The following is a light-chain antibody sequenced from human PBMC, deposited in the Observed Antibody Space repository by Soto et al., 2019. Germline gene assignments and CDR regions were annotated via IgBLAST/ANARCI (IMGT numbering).Light chain of an antibody. J-gene: IGKJ5*01. CDR2: GAS. V-gene: IGKV3-20*01. CDR1: QSVSSSY. Sequence: EIVLTQSPGTLSLSPGERATLSCRASQSVSSSYLAWYRQKPGQAPTLLIYGASSRATGIPDRFSGSGSGTDFTLTISRLEPEDFAVYYCQQYSGSPITFGQGTRLEIK. CDR3: QQYSGSPIT.